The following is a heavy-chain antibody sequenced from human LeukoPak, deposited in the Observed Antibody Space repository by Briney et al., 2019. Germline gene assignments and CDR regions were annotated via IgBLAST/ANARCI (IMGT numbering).Heavy chain of an antibody. J-gene: IGHJ4*02. V-gene: IGHV4-39*01. CDR1: GGSISSSSYY. CDR2: IYYSGST. Sequence: SETLSLTYTVSGGSISSSSYYWGWIRQPPGKGLEWIGSIYYSGSTYYNPSLKSRVTISVDTSKNQFSLKLSSVTAADTAVYYCARLYYDFWGGYYRFDYWGQGTLVTVSS. CDR3: ARLYYDFWGGYYRFDY. D-gene: IGHD3-3*01.